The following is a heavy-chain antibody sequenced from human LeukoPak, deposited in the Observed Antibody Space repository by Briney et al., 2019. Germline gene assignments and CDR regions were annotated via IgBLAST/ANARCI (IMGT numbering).Heavy chain of an antibody. CDR1: GGSISSSNW. D-gene: IGHD6-19*01. V-gene: IGHV4-4*02. Sequence: PSGTLSLTCAVSGGSISSSNWWSWVRQPPGKGLEWIGEIYHSGSTNYNPSLKSRVTISVDKSKNQFSLKLSSVTAADTAVYYCAILGGIAVAGTDYWGQGTLVTVSS. CDR2: IYHSGST. J-gene: IGHJ4*02. CDR3: AILGGIAVAGTDY.